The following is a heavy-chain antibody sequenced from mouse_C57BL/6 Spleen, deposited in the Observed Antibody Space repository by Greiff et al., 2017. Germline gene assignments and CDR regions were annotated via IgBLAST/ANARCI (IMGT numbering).Heavy chain of an antibody. J-gene: IGHJ4*01. CDR2: IYPGDGDT. V-gene: IGHV1-80*01. CDR1: GYAFSSYW. CDR3: ARSEYYGSRDAMDY. D-gene: IGHD1-1*01. Sequence: VQLQQSGAELVKPGASVKISCKASGYAFSSYWMNWVKQRPGKGLEWIGQIYPGDGDTNYNGKFKGKATLTADKSSSTAYLQRSSLTSEDSAVYYCARSEYYGSRDAMDYWGQGTSVTVSS.